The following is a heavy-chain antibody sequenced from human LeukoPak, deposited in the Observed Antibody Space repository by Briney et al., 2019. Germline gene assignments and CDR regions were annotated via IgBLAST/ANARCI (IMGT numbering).Heavy chain of an antibody. Sequence: SETLSLTCTVSGGSISSYYWSWIRQPPGKGLEWIGYIYYSGSTNYNPSLKSRVTISVDTSKNQFSLKLSSVTAADTAVYYCARGGFGSSYHDAFDTWGQGTMVTVSS. CDR1: GGSISSYY. CDR2: IYYSGST. D-gene: IGHD6-6*01. CDR3: ARGGFGSSYHDAFDT. V-gene: IGHV4-59*01. J-gene: IGHJ3*02.